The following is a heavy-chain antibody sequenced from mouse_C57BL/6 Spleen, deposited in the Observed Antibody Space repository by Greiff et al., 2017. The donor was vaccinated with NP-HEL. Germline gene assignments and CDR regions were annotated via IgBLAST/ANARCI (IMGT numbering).Heavy chain of an antibody. CDR2: INPNSGTT. CDR1: GYSFTDYN. CDR3: ASSYLLLRYDAMDY. D-gene: IGHD1-1*01. Sequence: EVQLQQSGPELVQPGASVKISCKASGYSFTDYNMNWVKQSNGKRLEWIGVINPNSGTTSYNQKFKGKATLTVDQSSSTAYMQLNSQASEDSAVKYCASSYLLLRYDAMDYWGQGTSVTVSS. V-gene: IGHV1-39*01. J-gene: IGHJ4*01.